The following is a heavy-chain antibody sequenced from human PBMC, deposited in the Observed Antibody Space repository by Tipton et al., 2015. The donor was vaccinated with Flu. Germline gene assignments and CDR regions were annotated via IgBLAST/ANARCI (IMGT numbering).Heavy chain of an antibody. V-gene: IGHV3-74*01. J-gene: IGHJ3*02. CDR1: GFTFSSYW. Sequence: CAASGFTFSSYWMHWVRQAPGKGLVWVSRINSDGSSTSYADSVKGRLTISRDNAKNTLYLQMNSLRAEDTAVYYCARAMVMGDAFDIWGQGTMVTVSS. D-gene: IGHD4/OR15-4a*01. CDR2: INSDGSST. CDR3: ARAMVMGDAFDI.